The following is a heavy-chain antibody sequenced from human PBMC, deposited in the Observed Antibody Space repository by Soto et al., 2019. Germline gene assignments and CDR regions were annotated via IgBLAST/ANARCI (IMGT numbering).Heavy chain of an antibody. Sequence: QVQLVQSGAEVKKPGSSVKVSCKASGGTFSSYTISWVRQAPGQGLEWMGRIIPILGIANYAQKFQGRVTITADKSTSTAYMELSSLRSEDTPVYYCARALSVGDYLPWGQGTLVTVSS. D-gene: IGHD4-17*01. CDR1: GGTFSSYT. V-gene: IGHV1-69*02. CDR2: IIPILGIA. CDR3: ARALSVGDYLP. J-gene: IGHJ5*02.